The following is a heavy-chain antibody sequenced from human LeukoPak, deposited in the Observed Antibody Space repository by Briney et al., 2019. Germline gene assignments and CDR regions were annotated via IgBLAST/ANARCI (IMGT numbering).Heavy chain of an antibody. J-gene: IGHJ4*02. CDR2: ISSSSSYI. CDR3: ARYTAFDY. Sequence: GESLRLSCAASGFTLSSYSMNWVRQAPGKGLEWVSSISSSSSYIYYADSVKGRFTISRDNAKNSLYLQMNSLRAEDTAVYYCARYTAFDYWGQGTLVTASS. D-gene: IGHD5-18*01. CDR1: GFTLSSYS. V-gene: IGHV3-21*01.